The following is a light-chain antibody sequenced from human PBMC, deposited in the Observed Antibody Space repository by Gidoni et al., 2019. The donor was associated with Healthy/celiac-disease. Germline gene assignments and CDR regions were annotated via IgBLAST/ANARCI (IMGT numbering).Light chain of an antibody. J-gene: IGLJ1*01. Sequence: SVPTQPPSVSGAPGPRVTISCTGSSSNIGAGYDVHWYQQLPGTAPKLLIYGNSNRPSGGPDRFSCSKSGTSSSLAITGLQAEDEADYYCQSYDSSLSGVFGTGTKVTVL. CDR1: SSNIGAGYD. CDR2: GNS. V-gene: IGLV1-40*01. CDR3: QSYDSSLSGV.